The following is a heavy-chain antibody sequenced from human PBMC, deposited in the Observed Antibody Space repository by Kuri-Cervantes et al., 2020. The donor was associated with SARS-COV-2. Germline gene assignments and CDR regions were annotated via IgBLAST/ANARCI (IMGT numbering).Heavy chain of an antibody. V-gene: IGHV1-69*13. Sequence: SVKVSCKVSGYTLTELSMHWVRQAPGKGLEWMGGIIPIFGTANYAQKFQGRVTITADESTSTAYMELSSLRSEDTAVYYCARVVRRCSHSPGIAVGLGCYYYGMDVWGQGNTVNVSS. CDR2: IIPIFGTA. D-gene: IGHD6-19*01. CDR3: ARVVRRCSHSPGIAVGLGCYYYGMDV. J-gene: IGHJ6*02. CDR1: GYTLTELS.